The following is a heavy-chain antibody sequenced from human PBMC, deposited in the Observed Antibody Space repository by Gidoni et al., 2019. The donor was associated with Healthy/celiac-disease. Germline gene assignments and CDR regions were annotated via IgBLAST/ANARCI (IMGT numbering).Heavy chain of an antibody. J-gene: IGHJ4*02. Sequence: QVQLQQWGAGLLKPSETLSLTCAVYGGSFSGYYWSWIRQPPGKGLEWIGEINHSGSTNYNPSLKSRVTISVDTSKNQFSLKLSSVTAADTAVYYCARQVSYFTFDYWGQGTLVTVSS. CDR2: INHSGST. D-gene: IGHD3-10*01. V-gene: IGHV4-34*01. CDR1: GGSFSGYY. CDR3: ARQVSYFTFDY.